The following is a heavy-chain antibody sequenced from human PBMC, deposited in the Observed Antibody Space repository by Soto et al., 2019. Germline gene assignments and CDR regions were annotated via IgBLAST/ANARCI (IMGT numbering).Heavy chain of an antibody. J-gene: IGHJ4*02. CDR3: ARGEVVALGY. V-gene: IGHV4-30-2*01. Sequence: QLQLQESGSGLVKPSQTLSLTCAVSGGSISSGGYSWSWIRQLPGKGLEWNGYIYHSGSTYYSPSLKSRVTILVDRSKNQFSLKLSSVTAADTVVYYCARGEVVALGYWGQGTLVTVSS. CDR2: IYHSGST. D-gene: IGHD2-15*01. CDR1: GGSISSGGYS.